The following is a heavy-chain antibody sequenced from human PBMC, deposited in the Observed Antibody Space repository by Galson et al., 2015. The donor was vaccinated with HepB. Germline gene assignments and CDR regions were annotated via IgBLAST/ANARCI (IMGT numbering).Heavy chain of an antibody. V-gene: IGHV3-33*03. CDR2: IWHDGQYR. CDR3: ARSHYYERWLEP. D-gene: IGHD3-22*01. J-gene: IGHJ5*02. CDR1: GFTSKTYG. Sequence: SLRLSCAVSGFTSKTYGIHLVRHSPDRGLEWVAVIWHDGQYRDYSDSVKGRVTISSDNSKSTHYLHLSSLRREDTAIYYCARSHYYERWLEPWGQGTLVTVSS.